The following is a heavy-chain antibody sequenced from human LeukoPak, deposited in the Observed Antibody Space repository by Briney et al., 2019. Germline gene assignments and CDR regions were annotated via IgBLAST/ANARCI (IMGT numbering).Heavy chain of an antibody. D-gene: IGHD3-10*01. J-gene: IGHJ6*03. CDR1: GFIFSNYY. Sequence: GGSLRLSCVGSGFIFSNYYMYWVRQAPGKGLVWVSRIKNDGIDTIYADSVKGRFTVSRDNAKNTVYLQMSSLRAEDTAVYYCARGGYGHNMDVWGEGTTVSVPS. CDR3: ARGGYGHNMDV. V-gene: IGHV3-74*01. CDR2: IKNDGIDT.